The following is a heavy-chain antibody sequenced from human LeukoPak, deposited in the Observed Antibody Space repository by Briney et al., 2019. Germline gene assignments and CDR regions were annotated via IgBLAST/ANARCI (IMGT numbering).Heavy chain of an antibody. CDR3: AKKSGIVGGYHDY. J-gene: IGHJ4*02. CDR2: ISGSGGST. Sequence: GGSLRLSCADSGFTFSSYAISWVRQAPGKGLEWVSAISGSGGSTYYADSVKGRFTISRDNSKNTLYLQMNSLRADDTAVYYCAKKSGIVGGYHDYWGQGTLVTVSS. CDR1: GFTFSSYA. V-gene: IGHV3-23*01. D-gene: IGHD1-26*01.